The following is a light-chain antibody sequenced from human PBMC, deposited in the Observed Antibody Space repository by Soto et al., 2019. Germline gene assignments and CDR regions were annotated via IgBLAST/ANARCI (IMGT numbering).Light chain of an antibody. Sequence: DIQMTQSPSTLSASVGDRVTITCRASQSISSWLAWYQQKPGKAPKLLVYQASTLESGVPLRFSGSGSGTEFTLTINSLQSDDFATYYCQQYDSYPWTFGQGTKVDIK. CDR1: QSISSW. J-gene: IGKJ1*01. V-gene: IGKV1-5*03. CDR2: QAS. CDR3: QQYDSYPWT.